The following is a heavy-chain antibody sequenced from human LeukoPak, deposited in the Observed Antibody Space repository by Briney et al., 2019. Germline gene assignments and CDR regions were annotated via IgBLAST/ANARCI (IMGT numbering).Heavy chain of an antibody. CDR2: ISYDGTTK. CDR3: ARDDYGFDP. Sequence: GGSLRLSCAASGFTFSNYGLHRVRQAPGKGLEWVAFISYDGTTKYIVDSVKGRFTVSRDNSKNTLHLQMNSLRPEDTALYYCARDDYGFDPWGQGTLVTVSS. D-gene: IGHD4-17*01. J-gene: IGHJ5*02. V-gene: IGHV3-30*04. CDR1: GFTFSNYG.